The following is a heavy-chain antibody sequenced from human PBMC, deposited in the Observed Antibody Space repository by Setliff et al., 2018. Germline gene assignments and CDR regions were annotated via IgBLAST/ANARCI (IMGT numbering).Heavy chain of an antibody. V-gene: IGHV4-34*10. CDR2: INHRGST. CDR3: ARGQDNYGDYGSSFDH. Sequence: SETLSLTCAVYGDSFSDYYWSWIRQPPGKGLEWIEEINHRGSTNYSPSLRSRVTMTKDVSASTVYMELSSLRSEDTSVYYCARGQDNYGDYGSSFDHWGQGTPVTVSS. CDR1: GDSFSDYY. D-gene: IGHD4-17*01. J-gene: IGHJ4*02.